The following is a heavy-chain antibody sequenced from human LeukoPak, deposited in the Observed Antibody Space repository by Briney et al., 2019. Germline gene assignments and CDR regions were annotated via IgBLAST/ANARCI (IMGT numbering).Heavy chain of an antibody. D-gene: IGHD2-15*01. CDR3: ARVGSCSGGSCYSGLFDY. J-gene: IGHJ4*02. Sequence: SETLSLTCTVSGGSISSGGYYWSWIRQHPGKGLEWIGYIYYSGSTYYNPSLKSRVTISVDTSKNQFSLKLSSVTAADTAVYYCARVGSCSGGSCYSGLFDYWGQGTLVTVSS. CDR1: GGSISSGGYY. CDR2: IYYSGST. V-gene: IGHV4-31*03.